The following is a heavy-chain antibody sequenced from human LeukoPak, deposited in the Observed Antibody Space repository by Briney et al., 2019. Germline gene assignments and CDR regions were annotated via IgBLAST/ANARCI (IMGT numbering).Heavy chain of an antibody. V-gene: IGHV4-39*01. D-gene: IGHD3-3*01. J-gene: IGHJ4*02. CDR1: GSSIKSNSYY. CDR3: ARHIVGIDMYYFDQ. CDR2: AYYNGNT. Sequence: SETLSLTCSVSGSSIKSNSYYWGWIRLPPGKRLEWIGSAYYNGNTDYNPSLKSRVTISVDTSKNQFSLKLNSVTAADTAVYFCARHIVGIDMYYFDQWGQGTLVTVSS.